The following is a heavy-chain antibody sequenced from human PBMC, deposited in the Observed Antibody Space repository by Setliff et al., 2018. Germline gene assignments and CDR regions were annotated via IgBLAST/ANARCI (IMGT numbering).Heavy chain of an antibody. J-gene: IGHJ4*02. Sequence: ASVKVSCKTSGFNFITYGFSWVRQAPGQGLEWMGWISPYSGETNNAQKFQDRLSVTADTSSKTIYMELRSLTSDDMAVYFCTTSRAPRVVLAADFDLWGQGTLVTVSS. CDR2: ISPYSGET. CDR3: TTSRAPRVVLAADFDL. D-gene: IGHD2-21*01. V-gene: IGHV1-18*03. CDR1: GFNFITYG.